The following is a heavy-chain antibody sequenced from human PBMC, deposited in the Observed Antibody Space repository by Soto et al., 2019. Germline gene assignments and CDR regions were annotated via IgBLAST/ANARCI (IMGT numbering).Heavy chain of an antibody. J-gene: IGHJ4*02. CDR1: GGSISSGGYY. D-gene: IGHD5-12*01. CDR3: AREQRVATIVL. Sequence: SETLSLTCTVSGGSISSGGYYWSWIRQHPGKALEWIGYIYYSGSTYYNPSLKSRVTISVDTSKNQFSLKLSSVTAADTAVYYCAREQRVATIVLWGQGTLVTVSS. CDR2: IYYSGST. V-gene: IGHV4-31*03.